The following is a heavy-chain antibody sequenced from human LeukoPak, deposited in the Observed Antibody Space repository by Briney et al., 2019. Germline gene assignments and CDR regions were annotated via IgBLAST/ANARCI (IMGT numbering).Heavy chain of an antibody. D-gene: IGHD6-19*01. CDR1: GFTFSSYS. CDR2: ISTGGGST. J-gene: IGHJ4*02. Sequence: GGSLRLSCAASGFTFSSYSMNWVRQAPGKGLEWVSTISTGGGSTYYADSVKDRFTISRDNSENTLYLQLNSLRAEDTAMYYCAKDATGYSSGGGYFDYWGQGALVTVSA. V-gene: IGHV3-23*01. CDR3: AKDATGYSSGGGYFDY.